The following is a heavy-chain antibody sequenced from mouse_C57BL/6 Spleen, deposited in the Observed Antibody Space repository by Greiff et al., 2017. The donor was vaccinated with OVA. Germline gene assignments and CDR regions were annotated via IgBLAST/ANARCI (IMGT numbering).Heavy chain of an antibody. Sequence: EVHLVESGPGLVKPSQSLSLTCSVTGYSITSGYYWNWIRQFPGNKLEWMGYISYDGSNNYNPSLKNRISITRDTSKNQFFLKLNSVTTEDTATYYCAPYSNYVWFAYWGQGTLVTVSA. CDR2: ISYDGSN. V-gene: IGHV3-6*01. D-gene: IGHD2-5*01. CDR3: APYSNYVWFAY. CDR1: GYSITSGYY. J-gene: IGHJ3*01.